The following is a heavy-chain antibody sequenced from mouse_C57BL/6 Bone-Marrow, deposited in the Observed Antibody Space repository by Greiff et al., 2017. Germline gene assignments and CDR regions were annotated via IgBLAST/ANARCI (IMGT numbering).Heavy chain of an antibody. CDR2: IHPNSGST. CDR3: ALFFFDY. J-gene: IGHJ2*01. V-gene: IGHV1-64*01. Sequence: QVQLQQSGAELVNPGASVKLSCKASGYTFTSYWMHWVKQRPGQGLEWIGMIHPNSGSTNYHAKFKSKATLTVDKSSSTAYMQLSSLTSEDSAVYYCALFFFDYWGQGTTLTVSS. CDR1: GYTFTSYW.